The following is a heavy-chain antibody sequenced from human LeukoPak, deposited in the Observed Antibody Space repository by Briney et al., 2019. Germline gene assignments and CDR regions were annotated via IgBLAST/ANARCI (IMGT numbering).Heavy chain of an antibody. Sequence: GASVKVSCKASGYTFTGYYMHWVRQAPGQGLEWMGWINPNSGGTNYAQKFQGRVTMTRDTSISTAYMELSRLRSDDTAVYYCARVPPPPNYDFWSGSLLYYFDYWGQGTLVTVSS. CDR2: INPNSGGT. V-gene: IGHV1-2*02. D-gene: IGHD3-3*01. J-gene: IGHJ4*02. CDR3: ARVPPPPNYDFWSGSLLYYFDY. CDR1: GYTFTGYY.